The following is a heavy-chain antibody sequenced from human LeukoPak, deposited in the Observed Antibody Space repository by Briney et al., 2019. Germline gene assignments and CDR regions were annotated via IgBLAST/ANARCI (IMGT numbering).Heavy chain of an antibody. V-gene: IGHV3-23*01. CDR3: ARDPPTFSSTYYFDY. J-gene: IGHJ4*02. Sequence: GGSLRLSCAASGFTFNSYAMTWVRQAPGKGLEWVSAISGGGVNTYYADSVKGRFTISRDNSKNMLYLQMNSLRAEDTAVYYCARDPPTFSSTYYFDYWGQGTLVTVSS. CDR1: GFTFNSYA. CDR2: ISGGGVNT.